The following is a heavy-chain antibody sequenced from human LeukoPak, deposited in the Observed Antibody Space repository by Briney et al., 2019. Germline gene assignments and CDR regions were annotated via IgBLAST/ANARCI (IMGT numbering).Heavy chain of an antibody. D-gene: IGHD3-22*01. CDR2: ISSSGSTT. J-gene: IGHJ4*02. CDR3: AREGASGYYSHFDY. CDR1: GFTFSSYE. Sequence: GGSLRLSCAASGFTFSSYEMNWVRQAPGKGLEWVSYISSSGSTTYYADSVKGRFTISRDNAKNSLYLQMNSLRAEDTAVYYCAREGASGYYSHFDYWGQGTLVTVSS. V-gene: IGHV3-48*03.